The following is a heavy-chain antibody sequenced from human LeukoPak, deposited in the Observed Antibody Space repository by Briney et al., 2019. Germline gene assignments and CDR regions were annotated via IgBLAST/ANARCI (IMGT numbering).Heavy chain of an antibody. CDR2: IYYSGST. J-gene: IGHJ4*02. D-gene: IGHD6-13*01. CDR3: ARLELYSSSWYDY. Sequence: SETLSLTCAVSGYSISSGYYWGWIRQPPGKGLEWIGSIYYSGSTYYNPSLKSRVTISVDTSKNQFSLKLSSVTAADTAVYYCARLELYSSSWYDYWGQGTLATVSS. V-gene: IGHV4-38-2*01. CDR1: GYSISSGYY.